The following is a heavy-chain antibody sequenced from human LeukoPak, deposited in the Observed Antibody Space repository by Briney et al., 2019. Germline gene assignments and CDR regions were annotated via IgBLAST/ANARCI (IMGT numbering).Heavy chain of an antibody. CDR3: AKDLNPFIWFGEGTY. D-gene: IGHD3-10*01. CDR1: GFTFSSYA. Sequence: QPGGSLRLSCAASGFTFSSYAMSWVRQAPGKGLEWVSATSGSGGSTYYADSVKGRFTISRDNSKNTLYLQMNSLRAEDTAVYYCAKDLNPFIWFGEGTYWGQGTLVTVSS. V-gene: IGHV3-23*01. CDR2: TSGSGGST. J-gene: IGHJ4*02.